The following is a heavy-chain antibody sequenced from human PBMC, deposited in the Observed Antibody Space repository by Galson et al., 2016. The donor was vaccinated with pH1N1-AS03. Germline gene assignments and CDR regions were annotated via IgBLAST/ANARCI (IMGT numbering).Heavy chain of an antibody. CDR2: IYHGEAGTP. Sequence: SLRLSCAGSTFIARSNYMSWVRQAPGKGLEWVSVIYHGEAGTPYYADSVKGRFTISRHISTNTVNLQMNNLRVEDTATYYCATDRFGEPTTWGQGTLIIVS. CDR3: ATDRFGEPTT. CDR1: TFIARSNY. V-gene: IGHV3-53*01. D-gene: IGHD3-16*01. J-gene: IGHJ5*02.